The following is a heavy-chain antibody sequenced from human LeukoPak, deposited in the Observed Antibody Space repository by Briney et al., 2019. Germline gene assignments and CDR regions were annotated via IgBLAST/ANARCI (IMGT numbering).Heavy chain of an antibody. J-gene: IGHJ3*02. CDR1: GGSISSGGYY. CDR3: ARVQSRKGAFDI. D-gene: IGHD1-14*01. V-gene: IGHV4-30-2*01. CDR2: IYHSGST. Sequence: PSGTLSLTCAVSGGSISSGGYYWSWIRQPPGKGLEWIGYIYHSGSTYYNPSLKSRVTISVDRSKNQFSLKLSSVTAADTAVYYCARVQSRKGAFDIWGQGTMVTVSS.